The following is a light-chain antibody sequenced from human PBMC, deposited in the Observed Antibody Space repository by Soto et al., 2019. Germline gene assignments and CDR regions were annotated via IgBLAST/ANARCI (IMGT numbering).Light chain of an antibody. CDR3: QQSYTAPFT. CDR1: QNITTY. V-gene: IGKV1-39*01. Sequence: DIQMTQSPSSLSASVGDRVTITCRASQNITTYLSWYLQKPGKAPKLLIYAASSLQSGVPSRFSGSGSGTDFTLTINSLQPEDFATYFCQQSYTAPFTFGPGTKVDIK. J-gene: IGKJ3*01. CDR2: AAS.